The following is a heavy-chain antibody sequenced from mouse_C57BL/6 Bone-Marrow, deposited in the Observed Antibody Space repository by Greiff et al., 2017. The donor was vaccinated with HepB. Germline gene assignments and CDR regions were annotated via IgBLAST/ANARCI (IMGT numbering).Heavy chain of an antibody. D-gene: IGHD2-1*01. J-gene: IGHJ4*01. Sequence: VQLKESGAELVKPGASVKISCKASGYAFSSYWMNWVKQRPGKGLEWIGQIYPGDGDTNYNGKFKGKATLTADKSSSTAYMQLSSLTSEDSAVYFGARKGIYYGAMDYWGQGTSVTVSS. CDR1: GYAFSSYW. CDR2: IYPGDGDT. V-gene: IGHV1-80*01. CDR3: ARKGIYYGAMDY.